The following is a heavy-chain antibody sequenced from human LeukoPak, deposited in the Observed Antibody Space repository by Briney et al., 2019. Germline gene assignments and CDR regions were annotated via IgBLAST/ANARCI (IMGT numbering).Heavy chain of an antibody. Sequence: GGSLRLSCAVSGFPFSSYWMDWVRQAPGKGLVWVSRINTDGSNTDYADSVKGRFTISRDNSKNTLYLQMSSLRAEDTAVYYCAKDATYYYDSLEDYYYGMDVWGQGTTVTVSS. CDR3: AKDATYYYDSLEDYYYGMDV. D-gene: IGHD3-22*01. CDR2: INTDGSNT. V-gene: IGHV3-74*01. J-gene: IGHJ6*02. CDR1: GFPFSSYW.